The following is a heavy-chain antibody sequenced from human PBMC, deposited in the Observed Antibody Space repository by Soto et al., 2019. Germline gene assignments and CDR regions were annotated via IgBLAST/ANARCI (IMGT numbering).Heavy chain of an antibody. J-gene: IGHJ4*02. CDR3: ATAKSTYASAYYVY. CDR1: GFMFTNHG. CDR2: ISYDGSNK. V-gene: IGHV3-33*05. Sequence: GGSLRLSCAASGFMFTNHGMHWVRQAPGKGLEWVAVISYDGSNKYYADSVKGRFTISRDNSKNTLYLQMNSLRAEDTAIYFCATAKSTYASAYYVYWGRGTEVTVSS. D-gene: IGHD1-26*01.